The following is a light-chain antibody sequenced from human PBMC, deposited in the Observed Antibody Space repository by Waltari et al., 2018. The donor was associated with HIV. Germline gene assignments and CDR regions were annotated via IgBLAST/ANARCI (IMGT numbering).Light chain of an antibody. CDR2: EVN. CDR3: SSYAGSNNWV. V-gene: IGLV2-8*01. J-gene: IGLJ3*02. Sequence: QSALTQPPSASGSPGQSVTISCTGTNSDIGAYNYVSWYQQHPGKAPNFMIYEVNRRPSGVPDRFSGAKSGNTASLTVSGLQAEDEADYYCSSYAGSNNWVFGGGTKLTVL. CDR1: NSDIGAYNY.